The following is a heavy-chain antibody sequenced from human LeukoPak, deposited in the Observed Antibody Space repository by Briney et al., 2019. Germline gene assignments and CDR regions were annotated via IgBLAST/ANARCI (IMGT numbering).Heavy chain of an antibody. CDR3: ARETPSPAAIGWFDP. CDR2: IYYSGST. V-gene: IGHV4-39*07. J-gene: IGHJ5*02. CDR1: GGSISSSSYY. Sequence: SETLSLTCTVSGGSISSSSYYWGWIRQPPGKGLEWIGSIYYSGSTNYNPSLKSRVTISVDTSKNQFSLKLSSVTAADTAVYYCARETPSPAAIGWFDPWGQGTLVTVSS. D-gene: IGHD2-2*01.